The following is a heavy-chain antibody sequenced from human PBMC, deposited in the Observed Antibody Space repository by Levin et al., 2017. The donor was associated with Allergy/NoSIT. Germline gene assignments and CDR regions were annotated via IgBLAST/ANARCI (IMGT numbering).Heavy chain of an antibody. CDR2: INHSGST. J-gene: IGHJ5*02. V-gene: IGHV4-34*01. CDR1: GGSFRGSY. CDR3: ARGPPGAAAGTWFDP. Sequence: SQTLSLPCAVYGGSFRGSYWSWIRQPPGKGLEWIGEINHSGSTNYNPSLKSRVTISVDTSKNQFSLKLSSVTAADTAVYYCARGPPGAAAGTWFDPWGQGTLVTVSS. D-gene: IGHD6-13*01.